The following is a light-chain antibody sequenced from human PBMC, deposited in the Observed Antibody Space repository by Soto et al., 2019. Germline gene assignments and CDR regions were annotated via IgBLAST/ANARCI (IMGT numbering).Light chain of an antibody. CDR3: AAWDGSLNHIL. J-gene: IGLJ2*01. CDR2: NDN. V-gene: IGLV1-44*01. CDR1: SSNMGSNT. Sequence: QSVLTQPPSASGTPGQGGAISCSGSSSNMGSNTVNWYQHLPGTAPKLLIYNDNQRPSGVPDRFFGSKSGTSASLALTGLQSEDEADYYCAAWDGSLNHILFGGGTKLTVL.